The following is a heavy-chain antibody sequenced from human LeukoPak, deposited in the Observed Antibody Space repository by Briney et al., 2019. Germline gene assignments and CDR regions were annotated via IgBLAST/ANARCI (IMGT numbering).Heavy chain of an antibody. J-gene: IGHJ6*04. CDR2: IKKDGSEK. CDR1: GFTFSSYW. D-gene: IGHD3-10*02. V-gene: IGHV3-7*03. CDR3: AELGITMIGGV. Sequence: GGSLRLSCAASGFTFSSYWMSWVRQAPGKGLEWVANIKKDGSEKYYVDSVKGRFTISRDNSKNTLYLQMNSLRAEDTAVYYCAELGITMIGGVWGKGTTVTISS.